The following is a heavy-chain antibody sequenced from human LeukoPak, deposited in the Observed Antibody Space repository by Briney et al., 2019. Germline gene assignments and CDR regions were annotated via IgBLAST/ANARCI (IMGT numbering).Heavy chain of an antibody. CDR2: IRYDGSNK. Sequence: GGSLRLSCAASGFTFSSYGMHWVRQAPGKGLEWVAFIRYDGSNKYYADSVKGRFTISRDNSKNTLYLQMNSLRAEDTAVYYCAKVPYVREAYFDYWGQGTLVTVSS. CDR3: AKVPYVREAYFDY. CDR1: GFTFSSYG. J-gene: IGHJ4*02. D-gene: IGHD1-26*01. V-gene: IGHV3-30*02.